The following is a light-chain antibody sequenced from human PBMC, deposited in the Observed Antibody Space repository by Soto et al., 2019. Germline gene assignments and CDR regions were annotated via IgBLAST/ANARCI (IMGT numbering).Light chain of an antibody. CDR1: QNIRNW. J-gene: IGKJ2*01. Sequence: DIQMTQFPSILSASVGDRVTITCRASQNIRNWLAWYQQKPGKAPKLLIYDASTLKRGVPSRFSGSGSGTEFTLTVSSLQADDFATYYCHQYDSSSGYTFGQGTKLEI. CDR3: HQYDSSSGYT. V-gene: IGKV1-5*01. CDR2: DAS.